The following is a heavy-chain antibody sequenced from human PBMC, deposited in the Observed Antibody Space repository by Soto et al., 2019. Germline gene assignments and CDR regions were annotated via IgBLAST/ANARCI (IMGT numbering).Heavy chain of an antibody. V-gene: IGHV3-23*01. Sequence: PGGSLRLSCAASGFTFNNYAMSWVRQAPGKGLEWVSSISAGSTYYADSVKGRFIISRDTSKNTLYLQMNSLRAEDTAVYYCAKAISSMWFHLDSWGQGTLVTVS. J-gene: IGHJ4*02. CDR2: ISAGST. CDR1: GFTFNNYA. CDR3: AKAISSMWFHLDS. D-gene: IGHD3-3*02.